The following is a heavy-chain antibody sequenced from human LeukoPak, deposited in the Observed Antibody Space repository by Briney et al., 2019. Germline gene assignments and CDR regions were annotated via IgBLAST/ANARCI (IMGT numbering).Heavy chain of an antibody. Sequence: SETLSLTCTVSGGSISSYYWSWIRQPPGKGLEWIGYIYYSGSTNYNPSLKSRVTISVDTSKNQFSLKLSSVTAADTAAYYCALLAVAGTRGGYYYYGMDVWGKGTTVTVSS. D-gene: IGHD6-19*01. CDR2: IYYSGST. CDR3: ALLAVAGTRGGYYYYGMDV. J-gene: IGHJ6*04. CDR1: GGSISSYY. V-gene: IGHV4-59*01.